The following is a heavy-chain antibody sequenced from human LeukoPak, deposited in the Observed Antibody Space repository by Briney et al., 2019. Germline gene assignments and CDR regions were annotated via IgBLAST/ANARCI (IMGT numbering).Heavy chain of an antibody. Sequence: GGSLRLSCAASGFTFSSYDMNWVRQAPGKGLECVSAISGSGGSTYYADSVKGRFSISRDNSKNTLYLQMDSLRVEDTAVYYCARDPYSGSYYKAGYFDYWGQGTLVTVSS. V-gene: IGHV3-23*01. CDR3: ARDPYSGSYYKAGYFDY. CDR2: ISGSGGST. CDR1: GFTFSSYD. D-gene: IGHD1-26*01. J-gene: IGHJ4*02.